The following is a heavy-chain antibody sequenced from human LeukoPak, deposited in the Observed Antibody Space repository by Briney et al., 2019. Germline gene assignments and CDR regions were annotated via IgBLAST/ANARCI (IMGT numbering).Heavy chain of an antibody. J-gene: IGHJ2*01. CDR1: GGSISSGGYY. CDR2: IYYSGST. Sequence: PSETLSLTCTVSGGSISSGGYYWSWIRQHPGKGLEWIGYIYYSGSTYYNPSLKSRVTISVDTSKNQFSLKLSSVTAADTAVYYCATSASLVSAYSYGPYWYFDLWGRGTLVTVSS. D-gene: IGHD5-18*01. V-gene: IGHV4-31*03. CDR3: ATSASLVSAYSYGPYWYFDL.